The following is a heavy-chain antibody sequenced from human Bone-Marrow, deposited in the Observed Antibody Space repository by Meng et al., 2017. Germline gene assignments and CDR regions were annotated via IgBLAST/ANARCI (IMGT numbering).Heavy chain of an antibody. CDR1: GFTFSSYA. V-gene: IGHV3-30*01. J-gene: IGHJ4*02. CDR2: ISYDGSNK. CDR3: ARGMGATHFDY. Sequence: VPLVGSGGGVVQPGMPLRLSCAASGFTFSSYAMHWVRQAPGKGLEWVAVISYDGSNKYYADSVKGRFTISRDNSKNTLYLQMNSLRAEDTAVYYCARGMGATHFDYWGQGTLVTVSS. D-gene: IGHD1-26*01.